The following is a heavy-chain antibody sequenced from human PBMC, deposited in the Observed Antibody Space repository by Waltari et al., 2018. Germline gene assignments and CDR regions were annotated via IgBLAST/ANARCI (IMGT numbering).Heavy chain of an antibody. J-gene: IGHJ5*01. Sequence: EVQLVESGGGLVQPGGSLRLSCSASGFTFSTYWMYWVRQPPGKGLEVVSRMTTEGNKREYADSVKGRFTISRDNTKNMLYLDMNSLRVEDAAMYYCARDDSWQRLAAWGHGTLVTVSS. CDR3: ARDDSWQRLAA. CDR1: GFTFSTYW. V-gene: IGHV3-74*03. D-gene: IGHD6-25*01. CDR2: MTTEGNKR.